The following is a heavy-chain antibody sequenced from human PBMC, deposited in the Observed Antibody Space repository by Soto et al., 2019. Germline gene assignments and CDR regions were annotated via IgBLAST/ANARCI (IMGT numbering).Heavy chain of an antibody. Sequence: QVQLVQSGAEVKKPGASVKVSCRASGYTFTSYGISWVRQAPGQGLEWMGWISAYNDKTTYAQKFQGRLTMTTDTPSNTAYRELRTLRYDDTAVYYCARFTGKSKWTFDPWGQGTLVTVSS. CDR1: GYTFTSYG. V-gene: IGHV1-18*01. CDR3: ARFTGKSKWTFDP. J-gene: IGHJ5*02. CDR2: ISAYNDKT. D-gene: IGHD1-26*01.